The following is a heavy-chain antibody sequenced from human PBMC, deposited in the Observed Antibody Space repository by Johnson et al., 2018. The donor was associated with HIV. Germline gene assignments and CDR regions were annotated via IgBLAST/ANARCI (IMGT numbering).Heavy chain of an antibody. Sequence: EVQLVESGGGVVRPGGSLRLSCAASGFTFDGYGMSWVRQAPGKGLEWVSGINWTGDNTGYADSVKGRFTISSDTAKNTLYLQMNSLRAGDTAVYYCARAVGVWGDQLGFDIWGQGTMVTVSS. CDR1: GFTFDGYG. CDR3: ARAVGVWGDQLGFDI. CDR2: INWTGDNT. D-gene: IGHD3-16*01. J-gene: IGHJ3*02. V-gene: IGHV3-20*04.